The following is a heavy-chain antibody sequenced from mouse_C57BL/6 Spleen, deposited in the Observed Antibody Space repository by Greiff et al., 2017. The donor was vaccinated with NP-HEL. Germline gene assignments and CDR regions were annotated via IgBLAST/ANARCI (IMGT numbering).Heavy chain of an antibody. Sequence: QVQLQQSGPGLVAPSQSLSITCTVSGFSLTSYAISWVRQPPGKGLEWLGVIWTGGGTNYNSALKSRLSISKDNSKSQVFLKMNSLQTDDTARYYCARDYGSSGAYAMDYWGQGTSVTVSS. CDR2: IWTGGGT. J-gene: IGHJ4*01. CDR1: GFSLTSYA. CDR3: ARDYGSSGAYAMDY. D-gene: IGHD1-1*01. V-gene: IGHV2-9-1*01.